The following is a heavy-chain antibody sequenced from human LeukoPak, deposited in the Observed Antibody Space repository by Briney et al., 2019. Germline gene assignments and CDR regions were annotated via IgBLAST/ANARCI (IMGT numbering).Heavy chain of an antibody. CDR2: FDREEDKT. CDR3: ATVIEPYCTDGDCITGYFDY. J-gene: IGHJ4*02. Sequence: GASVKVSCKVSGFTLSELSMHWVRQAPGKGLEWMGGFDREEDKTNYAQKFQGRLTMTEDTSIDTAYLELNSLTSEDTAVYYCATVIEPYCTDGDCITGYFDYWGQGSLVTVSS. CDR1: GFTLSELS. D-gene: IGHD2-8*01. V-gene: IGHV1-24*01.